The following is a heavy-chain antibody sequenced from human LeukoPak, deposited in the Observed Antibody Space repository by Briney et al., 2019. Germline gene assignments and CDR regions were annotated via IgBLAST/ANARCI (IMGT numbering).Heavy chain of an antibody. D-gene: IGHD6-13*01. CDR2: IGTGVVDT. CDR3: AKRVAAAGRTYYFDY. V-gene: IGHV3-23*01. J-gene: IGHJ4*02. Sequence: ASVKVSCKASGYTFTSYGISWVRQAPGKGLEWVSVIGTGVVDTYYADSVKGRFTISRDNSKNTVYLQLNSLRAEDTAVYYCAKRVAAAGRTYYFDYWGQGTLVIVSS. CDR1: GYTFTSYG.